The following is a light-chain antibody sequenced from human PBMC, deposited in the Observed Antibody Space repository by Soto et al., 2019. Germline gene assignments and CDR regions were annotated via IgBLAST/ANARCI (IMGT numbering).Light chain of an antibody. CDR1: QSVSRK. CDR3: QQYDKWPRT. Sequence: ERVLISSVATLSVTPGERATLSCRASQSVSRKLAWYQQTRGQAPRLLIYGASTRATGVPARFSGSGSGTEFTLTISNLQSEDFAVYHCQQYDKWPRTFGQGSQVDI. CDR2: GAS. J-gene: IGKJ1*01. V-gene: IGKV3-15*01.